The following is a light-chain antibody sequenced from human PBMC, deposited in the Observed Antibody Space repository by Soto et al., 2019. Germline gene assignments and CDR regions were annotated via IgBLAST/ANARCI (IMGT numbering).Light chain of an antibody. CDR1: QNIDIW. CDR2: DAS. V-gene: IGKV1-5*01. J-gene: IGKJ4*01. Sequence: DIQMTQSPSTRSASVGDRVTITCRASQNIDIWLSLYQQKPGKAPKLLIYDASNLKSGVPSRFSGSGSGTELTLTISSLQPDDFGSYYCQQHKSYPLTMGGGTKVDIK. CDR3: QQHKSYPLT.